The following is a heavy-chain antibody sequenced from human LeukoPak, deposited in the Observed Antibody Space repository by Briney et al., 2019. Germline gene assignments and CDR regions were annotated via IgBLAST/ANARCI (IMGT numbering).Heavy chain of an antibody. J-gene: IGHJ4*02. D-gene: IGHD6-19*01. CDR1: GYTFTDYC. CDR3: ATGGVAGTGSIDY. V-gene: IGHV1-69-2*01. CDR2: VDPEDGET. Sequence: GASVKVSCKVSGYTFTDYCMHWVQQAPGKGLEWMGLVDPEDGETIYAEKFQGRVTITADTSTDTAYMELSSLRSEDTAVYYCATGGVAGTGSIDYWGQGTLVTVSS.